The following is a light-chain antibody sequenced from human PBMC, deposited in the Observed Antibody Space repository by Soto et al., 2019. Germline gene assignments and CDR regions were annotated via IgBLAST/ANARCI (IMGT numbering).Light chain of an antibody. CDR2: DVS. V-gene: IGLV2-14*01. CDR1: SSDVGGYNY. Sequence: QSALTQPASGSGSPGQSITISCTGTSSDVGGYNYVSWYQQHPGKAPKLMIYDVSNRPSGVSNRFSGSKSGNTASLTISGLQAEDEADYYCSSYTSSSTLVLFGGGTKLTVL. J-gene: IGLJ2*01. CDR3: SSYTSSSTLVL.